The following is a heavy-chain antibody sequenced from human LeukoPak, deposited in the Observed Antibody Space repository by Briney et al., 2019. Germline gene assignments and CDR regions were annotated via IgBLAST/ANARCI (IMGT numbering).Heavy chain of an antibody. J-gene: IGHJ4*02. D-gene: IGHD1-26*01. V-gene: IGHV4-39*01. CDR2: IYYSGST. CDR3: ARGRPYSGGYHLDY. Sequence: SETLSLTCTISGDSTSSDRYYGGWVRQPPGKGLEWIGNIYYSGSTYYNPSLKSRVTMSVDTSKNQFFLKLNSVAAADTAVYYCARGRPYSGGYHLDYWGQGTLVTVSP. CDR1: GDSTSSDRYY.